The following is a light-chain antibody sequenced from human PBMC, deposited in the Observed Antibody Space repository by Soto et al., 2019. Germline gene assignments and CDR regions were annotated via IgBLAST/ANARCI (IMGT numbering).Light chain of an antibody. CDR1: HSVSSY. Sequence: IVLTQSPATLPMSPGDRATLSCTARHSVSSYVGCYHQKPARAPRLLIYDASNRATGIPARFSGSGCGTDFTLPISSLVPEDFVVYYCQQRAHRCPWTFGQGTKVDIK. V-gene: IGKV3-11*01. CDR3: QQRAHRCPWT. CDR2: DAS. J-gene: IGKJ1*01.